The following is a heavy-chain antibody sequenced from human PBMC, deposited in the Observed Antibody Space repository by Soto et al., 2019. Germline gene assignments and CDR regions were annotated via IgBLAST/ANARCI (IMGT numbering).Heavy chain of an antibody. Sequence: SETLSLTCSVSGYSISCGYYWCWIRQTPGKGLEWIASIYHSGRTYYNPSLKSRVTISVDTSKNQFSLKLTSVTAADTAVYYCARGAATVTPGWFDPWGQGIMVNVPS. D-gene: IGHD4-17*01. CDR2: IYHSGRT. J-gene: IGHJ5*02. V-gene: IGHV4-38-2*02. CDR3: ARGAATVTPGWFDP. CDR1: GYSISCGYY.